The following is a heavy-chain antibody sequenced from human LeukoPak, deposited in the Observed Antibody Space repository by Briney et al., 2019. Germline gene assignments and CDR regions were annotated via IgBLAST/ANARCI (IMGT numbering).Heavy chain of an antibody. D-gene: IGHD5-18*01. V-gene: IGHV3-23*01. J-gene: IGHJ4*02. CDR3: AKSSGYSYGHGSYYFDY. CDR1: GFTFSSYG. Sequence: GGSLRLSCAASGFTFSSYGMSWVRQAPGKGLEWVSAMSGSGGSTYYADSVKGRFTISRDNSKNTLYLQMNSLRAEDTAVYYCAKSSGYSYGHGSYYFDYWGQGTLSPSPQ. CDR2: MSGSGGST.